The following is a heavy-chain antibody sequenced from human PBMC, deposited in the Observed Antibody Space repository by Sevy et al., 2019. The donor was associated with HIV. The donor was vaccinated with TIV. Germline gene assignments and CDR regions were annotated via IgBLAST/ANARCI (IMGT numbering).Heavy chain of an antibody. CDR2: ISSSSSYI. CDR1: GFTFSSYS. Sequence: GGSLRLSCAASGFTFSSYSMNWVRQAPGKGLEWVSSISSSSSYIYYADSVKGRFTISRDNAKNSLYLQMNSLRAEDTAVYYCARARGSSGYGYFDLWGRGTLVTSPQ. CDR3: ARARGSSGYGYFDL. D-gene: IGHD3-22*01. J-gene: IGHJ2*01. V-gene: IGHV3-21*01.